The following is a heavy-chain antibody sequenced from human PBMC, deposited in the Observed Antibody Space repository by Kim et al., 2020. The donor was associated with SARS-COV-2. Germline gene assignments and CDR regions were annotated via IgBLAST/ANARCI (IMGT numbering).Heavy chain of an antibody. V-gene: IGHV5-10-1*01. D-gene: IGHD6-13*01. CDR2: IDPSDSYT. CDR3: ARLPSYSSSWFLGGWNDP. J-gene: IGHJ5*02. Sequence: GESLKISCKGSGYSFTSYWISWVRQMPGKGLEWMGRIDPSDSYTNYSPSFQGHVTISADKSISTAYLQWSSLKASDTAMYYCARLPSYSSSWFLGGWNDPWGQGTLVTVSS. CDR1: GYSFTSYW.